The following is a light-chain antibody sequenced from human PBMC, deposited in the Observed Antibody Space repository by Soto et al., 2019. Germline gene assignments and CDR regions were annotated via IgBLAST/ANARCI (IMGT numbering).Light chain of an antibody. J-gene: IGKJ5*01. CDR2: SVS. CDR3: QQSYSMPIT. Sequence: DIQMTQSPSSLSASVGDKVTITCRASQIINRYLSWYQQKPGSAPKLLIYSVSVLGSEVPARFSGSGSGTDFPLTINSLQPEDFATYYCQQSYSMPITFGQGTRLDIK. CDR1: QIINRY. V-gene: IGKV1-39*01.